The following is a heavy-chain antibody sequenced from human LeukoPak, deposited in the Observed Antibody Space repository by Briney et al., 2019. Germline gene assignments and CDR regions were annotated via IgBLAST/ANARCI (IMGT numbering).Heavy chain of an antibody. CDR3: ARGSVGGGNYFDY. Sequence: PGGSLRLSCAASGFTFSSYWMSWVRQAPGKGLEWVANIKQDGSEKYYVDSVKGRFTISRDNAKNSLYLQMNSLRAEDTAVYYCARGSVGGGNYFDYWGQGTLVTVSS. D-gene: IGHD3-16*01. CDR2: IKQDGSEK. CDR1: GFTFSSYW. J-gene: IGHJ4*02. V-gene: IGHV3-7*01.